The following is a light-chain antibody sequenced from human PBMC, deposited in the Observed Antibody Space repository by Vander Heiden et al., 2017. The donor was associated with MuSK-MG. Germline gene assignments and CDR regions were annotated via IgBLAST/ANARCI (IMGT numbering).Light chain of an antibody. CDR1: SSNIGSNT. Sequence: QSVLTQPPSASGTPGQSVTISCPGSSSNIGSNTVNWYQQLPGTAPKLLIYSNNQRPSGVPDRFSGSKSGTSASLAISGLQSEDEADYYCAAWDDSLNGVVFGGGTKLTVL. CDR2: SNN. CDR3: AAWDDSLNGVV. J-gene: IGLJ2*01. V-gene: IGLV1-44*01.